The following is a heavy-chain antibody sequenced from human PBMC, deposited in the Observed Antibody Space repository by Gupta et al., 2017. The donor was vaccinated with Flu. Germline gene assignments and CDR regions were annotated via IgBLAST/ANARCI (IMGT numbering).Heavy chain of an antibody. J-gene: IGHJ6*02. CDR3: ARGYSSSWSNYYYYYGMDV. D-gene: IGHD6-13*01. V-gene: IGHV3-23*01. CDR2: ISGSGGST. CDR1: GFTFSSYA. Sequence: EVQLLESGGGLVQPGGSLRLSCAASGFTFSSYAMSWVRQAPGKGLEWVSAISGSGGSTYYADSVKGRFTISRDNSKNTLYLQMNSLRAEDTAVYYCARGYSSSWSNYYYYYGMDVWGQGTTVTVSS.